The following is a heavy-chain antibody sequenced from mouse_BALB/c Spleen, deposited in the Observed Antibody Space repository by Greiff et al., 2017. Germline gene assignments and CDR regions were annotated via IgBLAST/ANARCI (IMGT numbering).Heavy chain of an antibody. D-gene: IGHD2-1*01. V-gene: IGHV1S34*01. CDR2: ISCYNGAT. CDR1: GYSFTGYY. J-gene: IGHJ4*01. CDR3: ARSWGNYYAMDY. Sequence: LVKTGASVKISCKASGYSFTGYYMHWVKQSHGKSLEWIGYISCYNGATSYNQKFKGKATFTVDTSSSTAYMQFNSLTSEDSAVYYCARSWGNYYAMDYWGQGTSVTVSS.